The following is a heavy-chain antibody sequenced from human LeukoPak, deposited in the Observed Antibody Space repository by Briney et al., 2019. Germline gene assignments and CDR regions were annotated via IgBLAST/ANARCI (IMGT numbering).Heavy chain of an antibody. D-gene: IGHD2-15*01. CDR1: GFTFDDYA. CDR3: AKGGVVVAATQGGPDYFDY. V-gene: IGHV3-9*03. Sequence: PGRSLRLSCAASGFTFDDYAMHWVRQAPGKGLEWVSGISWNSGSIGYADSVKGRFTISRDNAKNSLYLQMNSLRAEDMALYYCAKGGVVVAATQGGPDYFDYWGQGTLVTVSP. CDR2: ISWNSGSI. J-gene: IGHJ4*02.